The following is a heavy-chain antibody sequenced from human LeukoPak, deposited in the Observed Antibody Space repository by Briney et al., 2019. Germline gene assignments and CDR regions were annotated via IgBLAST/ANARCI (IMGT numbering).Heavy chain of an antibody. Sequence: ASVKVSCKASGYTFNSYAFSWVRQAPGQGLEWMGWIGTYSGSTNYAQKLQGRVTMTTDTSTSTAYMELRSLRSDDTAVYYCARESLAGVKYYYGMDVWGQGTTVTVSS. CDR3: ARESLAGVKYYYGMDV. CDR1: GYTFNSYA. V-gene: IGHV1-18*01. D-gene: IGHD2-8*01. CDR2: IGTYSGST. J-gene: IGHJ6*02.